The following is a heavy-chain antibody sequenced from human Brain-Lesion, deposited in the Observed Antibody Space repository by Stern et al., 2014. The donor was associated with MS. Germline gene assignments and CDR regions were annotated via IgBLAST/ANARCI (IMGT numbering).Heavy chain of an antibody. D-gene: IGHD4-17*01. CDR3: ARTGDDFGDYSLSY. CDR1: GGSINTNNYY. V-gene: IGHV4-39*01. CDR2: IYSSGST. Sequence: VQLVESGPGLVKPSETLSLTCTVSGGSINTNNYYWGWIRQPPGKGLEWIGNIYSSGSTFYSPSLKGRAPMSVATSKNHFPLKLSSVTAADTAVYYCARTGDDFGDYSLSYWGQGTLVTVSS. J-gene: IGHJ4*02.